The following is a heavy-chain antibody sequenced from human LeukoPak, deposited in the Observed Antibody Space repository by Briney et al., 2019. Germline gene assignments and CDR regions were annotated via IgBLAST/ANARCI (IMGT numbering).Heavy chain of an antibody. J-gene: IGHJ4*02. Sequence: ASVKVSCKASGGTFSSYAISWVRQAPGQGLEWMGGIIPIFGTANYAQKFQGRVTITADESTSTAYMELSSLRSEDTAVYYCARPLDYDILTGYCPFGYWGQGTLVTVSS. D-gene: IGHD3-9*01. CDR2: IIPIFGTA. CDR1: GGTFSSYA. V-gene: IGHV1-69*13. CDR3: ARPLDYDILTGYCPFGY.